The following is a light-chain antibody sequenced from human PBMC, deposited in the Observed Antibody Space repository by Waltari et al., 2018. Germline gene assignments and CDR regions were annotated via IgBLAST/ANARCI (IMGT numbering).Light chain of an antibody. CDR3: MQALHTPT. CDR2: LGS. J-gene: IGKJ1*01. Sequence: DIVMTQSPLSLPVTPGKPASISCRSSQSLLHSNGYNYLDWYLQKPGQSPQPLIYLGSNRATGVADRCRGSGSGTDFTLKISRVEAEDVGVYYCMQALHTPTFGQGTKVEIK. CDR1: QSLLHSNGYNY. V-gene: IGKV2-28*01.